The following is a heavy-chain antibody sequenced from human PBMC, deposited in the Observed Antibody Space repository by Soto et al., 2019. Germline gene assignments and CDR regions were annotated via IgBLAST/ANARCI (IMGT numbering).Heavy chain of an antibody. J-gene: IGHJ6*02. CDR2: IIPIFGTA. Sequence: ASVKVSCKASGGTFSSYAISWVRQAPGQGLEWMGGIIPIFGTANYAQKFQGRVTITADESTSTAYMELSSLRSEDTAVYYCARDPLSNQYYYYYYGMDVWGQGTTVTVSS. CDR3: ARDPLSNQYYYYYYGMDV. D-gene: IGHD4-4*01. V-gene: IGHV1-69*13. CDR1: GGTFSSYA.